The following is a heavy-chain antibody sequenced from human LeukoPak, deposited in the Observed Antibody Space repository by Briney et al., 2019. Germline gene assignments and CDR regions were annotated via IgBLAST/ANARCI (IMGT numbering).Heavy chain of an antibody. D-gene: IGHD4-23*01. Sequence: GGSLRLSCAASGFTFSNAWMSWVRQAPGKGLEWVGRIKSKTDGGTTDYAAPVKGRFTISRDDSKNTLYLQMNSLKTEDTAVYYCTTDYGGKPGEDYWGQGTLVTVSS. V-gene: IGHV3-15*01. CDR2: IKSKTDGGTT. CDR3: TTDYGGKPGEDY. CDR1: GFTFSNAW. J-gene: IGHJ4*02.